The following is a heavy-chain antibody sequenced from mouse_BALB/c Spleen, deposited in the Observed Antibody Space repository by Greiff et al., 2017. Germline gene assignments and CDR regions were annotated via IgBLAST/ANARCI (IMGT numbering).Heavy chain of an antibody. D-gene: IGHD3-2*01. V-gene: IGHV5-9-1*01. CDR3: ARKGGVRTARATYFDY. J-gene: IGHJ2*01. CDR2: ISSGGSYT. CDR1: GFTFSSYA. Sequence: EVMLVESGGGLVKPGGSLKLSCAASGFTFSSYAMSWVRQTPEKRLEWVATISSGGSYTYYPDSVKGRFTISRDNAKNTLYLQMSSLRSEDTAMYYCARKGGVRTARATYFDYWGQGTTLTVSS.